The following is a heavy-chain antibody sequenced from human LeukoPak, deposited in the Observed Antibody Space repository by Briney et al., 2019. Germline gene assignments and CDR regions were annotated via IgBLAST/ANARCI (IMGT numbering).Heavy chain of an antibody. Sequence: GGSLRLSCAASGFNFGSYSMTWVRQAPGKGLEWVSGISDSGGSTYYADSVKGRFTISRDNSKNTLYLQMNSLRAEDTAVYYCAKAKGRGSPGRDYFDYWGQGTLVTVSS. CDR1: GFNFGSYS. CDR2: ISDSGGST. V-gene: IGHV3-23*01. J-gene: IGHJ4*02. CDR3: AKAKGRGSPGRDYFDY. D-gene: IGHD3-10*01.